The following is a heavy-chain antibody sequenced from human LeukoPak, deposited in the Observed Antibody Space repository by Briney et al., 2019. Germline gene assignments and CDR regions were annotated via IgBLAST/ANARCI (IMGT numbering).Heavy chain of an antibody. D-gene: IGHD6-19*01. J-gene: IGHJ4*02. CDR2: IYTSGST. Sequence: SETLSLTCTVSGGSISSYYWSWIRQPAGKGLEWIGRIYTSGSTNYNPSLKSRVTISVDTSKNQFSLKLSSVTAADTAVYYCARGVMAVAGRYYFDYWGQGTLVTVSS. V-gene: IGHV4-4*07. CDR3: ARGVMAVAGRYYFDY. CDR1: GGSISSYY.